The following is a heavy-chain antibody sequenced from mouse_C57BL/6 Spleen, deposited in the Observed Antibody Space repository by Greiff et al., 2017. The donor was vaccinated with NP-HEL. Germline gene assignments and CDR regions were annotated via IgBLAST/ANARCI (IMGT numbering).Heavy chain of an antibody. J-gene: IGHJ2*01. CDR1: GFTFSSYA. D-gene: IGHD1-1*01. CDR3: ARVLRYFDY. Sequence: EVKLMESGGGLVKPGGSLKLSCAASGFTFSSYAMSWVRQTPEKRLEWVATISDGGSYTYYPDNVKGRFTISRDNAKNNLYLQMSHLKSEDTAMYYCARVLRYFDYWGQGTTLTVSS. V-gene: IGHV5-4*03. CDR2: ISDGGSYT.